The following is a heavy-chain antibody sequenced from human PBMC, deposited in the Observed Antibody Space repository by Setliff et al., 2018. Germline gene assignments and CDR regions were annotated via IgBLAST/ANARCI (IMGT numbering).Heavy chain of an antibody. J-gene: IGHJ4*02. V-gene: IGHV4-59*01. CDR1: GASINRDY. D-gene: IGHD3-22*01. Sequence: SETLSLTCSVSGASINRDYWNWIRQPPGKGLEWIGYIHYSGSTNYNPSLKSRVTISFNTSKNQISLKLSSATPADAAVYYCARRDSTSYYGYSFDFWGRGTLVTVSS. CDR3: ARRDSTSYYGYSFDF. CDR2: IHYSGST.